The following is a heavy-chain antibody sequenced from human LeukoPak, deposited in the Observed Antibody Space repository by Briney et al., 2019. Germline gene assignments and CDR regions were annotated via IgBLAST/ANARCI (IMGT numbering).Heavy chain of an antibody. D-gene: IGHD1-26*01. J-gene: IGHJ4*02. V-gene: IGHV4-59*08. CDR1: GGSISSYY. Sequence: SETLSLTCTASGGSISSYYWSWIRQPPGKGLEWIGYIYYSGSTNYNPSLKSRVTISVDTSKNQFSLKLSSVTAADTAVYYCARHSGRVYFDYWGQGTLVTVSS. CDR3: ARHSGRVYFDY. CDR2: IYYSGST.